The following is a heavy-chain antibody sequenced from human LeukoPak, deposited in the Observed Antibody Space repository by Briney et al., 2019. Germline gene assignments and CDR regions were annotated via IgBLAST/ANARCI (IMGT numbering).Heavy chain of an antibody. CDR2: ISGSGGST. J-gene: IGHJ4*02. V-gene: IGHV3-23*01. D-gene: IGHD3-10*01. Sequence: GGSLRLSCAASGFTFSSYAMSWVRQAPGKGLEWVSAISGSGGSTYYADSVKGRFTISRDNSKNTLYLQMNSLRAEDTAVYYCAKRPSGSYSTQCYFDYWGQGTLVTVSS. CDR1: GFTFSSYA. CDR3: AKRPSGSYSTQCYFDY.